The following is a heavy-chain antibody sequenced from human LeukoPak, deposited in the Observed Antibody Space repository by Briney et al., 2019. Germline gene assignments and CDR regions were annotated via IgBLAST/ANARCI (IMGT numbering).Heavy chain of an antibody. D-gene: IGHD6-19*01. J-gene: IGHJ2*01. CDR2: IYYSGST. CDR1: GGSISSSSYY. V-gene: IGHV4-39*01. Sequence: PSETLSLTCTVSGGSISSSSYYWGWIRQPPGKGLEWIGSIYYSGSTYYNPSLKSRVTISVDTSKNQFSLKLSSVTAADTAVYYCAGPLAVAGVILSWYFDLWGRGTLVTVSS. CDR3: AGPLAVAGVILSWYFDL.